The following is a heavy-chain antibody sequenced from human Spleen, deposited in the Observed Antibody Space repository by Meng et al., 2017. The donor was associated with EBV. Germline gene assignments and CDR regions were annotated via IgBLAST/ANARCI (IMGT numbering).Heavy chain of an antibody. J-gene: IGHJ5*02. V-gene: IGHV1-69*06. CDR2: IIPMYGTT. Sequence: VQLLQAGAEWKKAGSSVKVSCKASGGTFSSFAISWVRQAPGQGLEWMGTIIPMYGTTNYAQKFQGRVTMTAVSSSTTMYMELTSLTSDDTAVYYCAYEVIENWFDPWGQGTLVTVSS. CDR3: AYEVIENWFDP. CDR1: GGTFSSFA. D-gene: IGHD3-16*01.